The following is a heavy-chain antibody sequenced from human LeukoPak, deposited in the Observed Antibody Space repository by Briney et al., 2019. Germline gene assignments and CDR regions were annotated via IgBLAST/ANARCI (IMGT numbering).Heavy chain of an antibody. Sequence: GGSLRLSCAASGFTFSSYVMHWVRQAPGKGLEWVSGISWNSGSIAYADSVKGRFTISRDNAKNSLYLQMNSLRAEDMALYYCAKGPYDSSGYDAFDIWGHGTMVTVSS. CDR3: AKGPYDSSGYDAFDI. J-gene: IGHJ3*02. V-gene: IGHV3-9*03. CDR2: ISWNSGSI. CDR1: GFTFSSYV. D-gene: IGHD3-22*01.